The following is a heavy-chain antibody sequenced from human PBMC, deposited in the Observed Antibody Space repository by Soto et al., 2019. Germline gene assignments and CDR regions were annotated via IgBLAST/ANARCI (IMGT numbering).Heavy chain of an antibody. D-gene: IGHD4-17*01. V-gene: IGHV3-30*18. Sequence: GGSLRLSCAASGFTFSSYGMHWVRQAPGKGLEWVAVISYDGSNKYYADSVKGRFTISRDNSKNTLYLQMNSLRAEDTAVYYCAKVSMAYGDACFDYWGQGTLVTVSS. CDR3: AKVSMAYGDACFDY. J-gene: IGHJ4*02. CDR2: ISYDGSNK. CDR1: GFTFSSYG.